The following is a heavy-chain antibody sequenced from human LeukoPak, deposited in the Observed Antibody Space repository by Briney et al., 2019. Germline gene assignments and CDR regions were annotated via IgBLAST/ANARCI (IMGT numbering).Heavy chain of an antibody. CDR3: ARDELPYSSGLDFDY. D-gene: IGHD6-19*01. J-gene: IGHJ4*02. CDR1: GHTFTSYG. CDR2: ISAYNGNT. Sequence: ASVKVSCKASGHTFTSYGISWVRQAPGQGLEWMGWISAYNGNTNYAQKLQGRVTMTTDTSTSTAYMELRSLRSDDTAVYYCARDELPYSSGLDFDYWGQGTLVTVSS. V-gene: IGHV1-18*04.